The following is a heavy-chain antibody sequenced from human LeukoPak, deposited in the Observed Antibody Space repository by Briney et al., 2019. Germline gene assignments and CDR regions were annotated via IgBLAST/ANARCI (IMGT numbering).Heavy chain of an antibody. V-gene: IGHV1-69*05. Sequence: ASVKVSCKASGRTFSSYAISWVRQAPGQGLEWMGGIIPIFGTANHAQKFQGRVTITTDESTSTAYMQLSSLRSEDTAVYYCARKKGYSSFYDYYYMDVWGKGTTVTVSS. CDR3: ARKKGYSSFYDYYYMDV. CDR2: IIPIFGTA. D-gene: IGHD6-6*01. CDR1: GRTFSSYA. J-gene: IGHJ6*03.